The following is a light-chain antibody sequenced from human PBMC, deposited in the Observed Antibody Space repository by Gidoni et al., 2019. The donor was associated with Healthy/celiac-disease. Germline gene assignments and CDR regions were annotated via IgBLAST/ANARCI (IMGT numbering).Light chain of an antibody. CDR3: QQSYSTPAI. CDR1: QSISSY. V-gene: IGKV1-39*01. Sequence: DIQMTQPPSSLSASVGDRVTITCRASQSISSYLNWYQQKPGKAPKLLIYAASSLQSGVPSRFSGSGSGTDFTLTISSLQPEDFATYYCQQSYSTPAIFXGXTKVXIK. CDR2: AAS. J-gene: IGKJ4*01.